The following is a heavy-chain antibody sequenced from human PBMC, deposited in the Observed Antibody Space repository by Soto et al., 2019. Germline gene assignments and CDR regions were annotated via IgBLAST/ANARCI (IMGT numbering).Heavy chain of an antibody. CDR1: GDSISSYY. CDR3: ARDYAVSPPFNWFDP. Sequence: SETLSLTCTVSGDSISSYYWSWIRQPPGKGLEWIGYIYYSGSTNYNPSLKSRVTISVDTSKNQFSLKLSSVTAADTAVYYCARDYAVSPPFNWFDPWGQGTLVTVSS. J-gene: IGHJ5*02. D-gene: IGHD4-17*01. V-gene: IGHV4-59*01. CDR2: IYYSGST.